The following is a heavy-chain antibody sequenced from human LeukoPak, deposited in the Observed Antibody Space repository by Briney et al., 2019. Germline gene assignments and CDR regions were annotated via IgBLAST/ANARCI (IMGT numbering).Heavy chain of an antibody. J-gene: IGHJ4*02. CDR3: AKDLNDFWSGYLFDY. Sequence: GGPLRISCEASGFIFSSYCMHWLQEAPGKGQEKVAVIWYDGSNKYYADSVKSRFSISRENSKNTLYLQMNSLRAEDTAVYYCAKDLNDFWSGYLFDYWGQGTLVTGSS. V-gene: IGHV3-33*06. D-gene: IGHD3-3*01. CDR2: IWYDGSNK. CDR1: GFIFSSYC.